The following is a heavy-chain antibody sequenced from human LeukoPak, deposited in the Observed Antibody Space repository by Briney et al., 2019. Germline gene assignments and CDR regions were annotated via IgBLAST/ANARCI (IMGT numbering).Heavy chain of an antibody. D-gene: IGHD2-15*01. J-gene: IGHJ4*02. CDR1: GYSFTNYY. Sequence: ASVKVSCKASGYSFTNYYMHWVRQAPGQGLEWMGIINPSGGSTSYAQKFQGRVTMTRDTSTNTVYMELSSLRSDDTAVYYCARDFTALGYCSGGSCELWGQGTLVTVSS. CDR2: INPSGGST. CDR3: ARDFTALGYCSGGSCEL. V-gene: IGHV1-46*01.